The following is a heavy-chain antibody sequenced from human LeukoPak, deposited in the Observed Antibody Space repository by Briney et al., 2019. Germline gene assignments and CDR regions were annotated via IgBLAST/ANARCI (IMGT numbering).Heavy chain of an antibody. CDR3: ARDIAVAGTYYYYYGMDV. J-gene: IGHJ6*02. Sequence: PGGSLRLSCAASGFTFSSYGMHWVRQAPGKGLEWVAVICYDGSNKYYADSVKGRFTIPRDNSKNTLYLQMNSLRAEDTAVYYCARDIAVAGTYYYYYGMDVWGQGTTVTVSS. D-gene: IGHD6-19*01. CDR2: ICYDGSNK. CDR1: GFTFSSYG. V-gene: IGHV3-33*01.